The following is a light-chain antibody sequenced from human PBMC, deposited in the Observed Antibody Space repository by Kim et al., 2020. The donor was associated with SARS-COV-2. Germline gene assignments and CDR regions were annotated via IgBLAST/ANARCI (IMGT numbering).Light chain of an antibody. CDR3: QSYNRSNVI. CDR2: EDD. Sequence: MLTQPHSVSESPGKTVTISCTRSSGSIDDNYVQWYQQRPGGVPTTVIYEDDQRPSGVSDRFSGSIDNSSNSASLTISGLKTEDEADYYCQSYNRSNVIFGGGTQLTVL. CDR1: SGSIDDNY. J-gene: IGLJ2*01. V-gene: IGLV6-57*04.